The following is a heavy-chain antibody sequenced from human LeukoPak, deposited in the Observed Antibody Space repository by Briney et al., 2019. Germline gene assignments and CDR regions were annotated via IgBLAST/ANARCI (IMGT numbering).Heavy chain of an antibody. Sequence: SETLSPTCTVSGGSISSYYWGWIRQSPGKGLEWIGTIYYSGSTNYNPSLKSRVTISVDTSENQFSLRLSSVTATDTAVYYCVRRGQRLNPGLYYFDYWGQGTLVTVSS. CDR1: GGSISSYY. CDR2: IYYSGST. D-gene: IGHD6-25*01. CDR3: VRRGQRLNPGLYYFDY. V-gene: IGHV4-39*01. J-gene: IGHJ4*02.